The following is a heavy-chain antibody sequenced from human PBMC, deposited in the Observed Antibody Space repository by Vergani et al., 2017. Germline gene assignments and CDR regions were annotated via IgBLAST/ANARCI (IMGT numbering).Heavy chain of an antibody. D-gene: IGHD1-14*01. CDR3: ASNHPFDY. CDR2: ISYDGSNK. J-gene: IGHJ4*02. CDR1: GFTFSSYA. Sequence: QVQLVESGGGVVQPGRSLRLSCAASGFTFSSYAMHWVRQAPGKGLEWVAVISYDGSNKYYADSVKGRFTISRDKSKNTLYLQMNSLRAEDTAVFYCASNHPFDYWGQGTLVTVSS. V-gene: IGHV3-30*11.